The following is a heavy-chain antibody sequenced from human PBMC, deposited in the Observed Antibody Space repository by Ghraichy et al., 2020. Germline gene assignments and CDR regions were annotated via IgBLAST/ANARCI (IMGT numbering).Heavy chain of an antibody. Sequence: GGSLRLSCAASGFTFSSYSMNWVRQAPGKGLEWVSSISSSSSYIYYADSVKGRFTISRDNAKNSLYLQMNSLRAEDTAVYYCARERSTSTKHNDAFDIWGQGTMVTVSS. J-gene: IGHJ3*02. CDR3: ARERSTSTKHNDAFDI. V-gene: IGHV3-21*01. CDR1: GFTFSSYS. CDR2: ISSSSSYI. D-gene: IGHD2-2*01.